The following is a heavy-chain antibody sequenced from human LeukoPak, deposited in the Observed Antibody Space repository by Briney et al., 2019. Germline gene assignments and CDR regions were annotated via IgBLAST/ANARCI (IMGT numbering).Heavy chain of an antibody. CDR1: GGSFSGYY. Sequence: SETLSLTCAVYGGSFSGYYWSWIRQPPGKGLEWIGEINHSGSTNYNPSLKSRVTISVDTSKNQFSLKLSSVTAADTAVYYCARKRRAYGRYDTYYYYYMDVWGKGTTVTVSS. CDR3: ARKRRAYGRYDTYYYYYMDV. CDR2: INHSGST. V-gene: IGHV4-34*01. J-gene: IGHJ6*03. D-gene: IGHD4-17*01.